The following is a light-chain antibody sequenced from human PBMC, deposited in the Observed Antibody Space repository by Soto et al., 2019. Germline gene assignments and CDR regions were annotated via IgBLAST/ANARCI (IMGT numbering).Light chain of an antibody. CDR2: LGS. V-gene: IGKV2-28*01. J-gene: IGKJ1*01. Sequence: DIVMTQSPLSPPVTPGEPASISCRSSQSLLHSNGYNYLDWYLQKPGQSPQLLIYLGSNRSSGVPDRFSGSGSGTDFTLKISRVEAEDVGVYYCMQALQTPWTFGQGTKV. CDR1: QSLLHSNGYNY. CDR3: MQALQTPWT.